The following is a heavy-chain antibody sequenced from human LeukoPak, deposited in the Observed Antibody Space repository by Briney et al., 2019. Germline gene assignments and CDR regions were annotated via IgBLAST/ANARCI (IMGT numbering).Heavy chain of an antibody. CDR3: ARHVGPRTYWDILTGYSPYFDY. Sequence: KTSETLSLTCTVSGGSISSSSYYWGWIRQPPGKGLEWIGSIYYSGSTYYNPSLKSRVTISVDTSKNQFSLKLSSVTAADTAVYYCARHVGPRTYWDILTGYSPYFDYWGQGTLVTVSS. CDR2: IYYSGST. D-gene: IGHD3-9*01. J-gene: IGHJ4*02. CDR1: GGSISSSSYY. V-gene: IGHV4-39*01.